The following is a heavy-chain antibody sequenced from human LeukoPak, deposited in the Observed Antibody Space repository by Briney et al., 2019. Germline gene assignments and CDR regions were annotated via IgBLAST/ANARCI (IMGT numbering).Heavy chain of an antibody. J-gene: IGHJ5*02. D-gene: IGHD2-2*01. CDR2: IIPIFGTA. V-gene: IGHV1-69*13. CDR1: GCTFSSYA. CDR3: ARSRRQVGSTSCYHP. Sequence: SVKVSCKASGCTFSSYAISWVRQAPGQGLEWMGGIIPIFGTANYAQKFQGRVTITADESTSTAYMELSSLRSEDTAVYYCARSRRQVGSTSCYHPWGQGTLVTVSS.